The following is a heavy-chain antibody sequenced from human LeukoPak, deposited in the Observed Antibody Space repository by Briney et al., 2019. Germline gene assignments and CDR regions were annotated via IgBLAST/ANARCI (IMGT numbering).Heavy chain of an antibody. CDR3: ARSLYASSNNWFDP. CDR1: GGSFSGYY. CDR2: INHSGST. V-gene: IGHV4-34*01. D-gene: IGHD6-19*01. Sequence: SETLSLTCAVYGGSFSGYYWSSIRQPPGKGLEWIGEINHSGSTNYNPSLKSRVTISVDTSKNQFSLKLSSVTAADTAVYYCARSLYASSNNWFDPWGQGTLVTVSS. J-gene: IGHJ5*02.